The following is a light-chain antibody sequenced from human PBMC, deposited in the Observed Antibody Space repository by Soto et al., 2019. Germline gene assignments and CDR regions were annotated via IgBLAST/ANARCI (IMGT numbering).Light chain of an antibody. CDR2: DVS. Sequence: QSSLTQPASVSGSPGQSITISCTGTSSDVGGYNYVSWYQQHPGKAPKFMIYDVSNRPSGVSDRFSGSKSGNTASLTISGLQAEDEADYYCGSYAGGYTYVFGTGTKVTVL. CDR3: GSYAGGYTYV. V-gene: IGLV2-14*01. J-gene: IGLJ1*01. CDR1: SSDVGGYNY.